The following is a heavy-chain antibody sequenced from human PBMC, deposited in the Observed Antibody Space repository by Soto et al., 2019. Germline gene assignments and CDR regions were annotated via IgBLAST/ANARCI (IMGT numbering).Heavy chain of an antibody. CDR3: VADVAGVGKGELDY. Sequence: EVLVMESGGGLVESGGSLRLSCTASGFSFSIAWMTWVRQAPGKGLEWLGRVKSRSSGGTVDYAAPVKGRFTISRDDAKNTVILQMKSLKMEDTAVYYCVADVAGVGKGELDYWGRGALVTVSS. J-gene: IGHJ4*02. V-gene: IGHV3-15*01. D-gene: IGHD3-16*01. CDR2: VKSRSSGGTV. CDR1: GFSFSIAW.